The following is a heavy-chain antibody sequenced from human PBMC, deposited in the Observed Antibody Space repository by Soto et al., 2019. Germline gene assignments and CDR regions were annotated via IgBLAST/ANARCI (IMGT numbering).Heavy chain of an antibody. CDR2: IHCSGRT. Sequence: PSETLSLTCAVSGGSITSGAYYWTWIRQHPGKGLEWIAYIHCSGRTYYNPSLKSRVTISVDTSNNQFSLKLSSVTAADTAVYYCARYYFDSSGYSNWFDPWGQGTLVTVSS. V-gene: IGHV4-31*11. CDR3: ARYYFDSSGYSNWFDP. CDR1: GGSITSGAYY. D-gene: IGHD3-22*01. J-gene: IGHJ5*02.